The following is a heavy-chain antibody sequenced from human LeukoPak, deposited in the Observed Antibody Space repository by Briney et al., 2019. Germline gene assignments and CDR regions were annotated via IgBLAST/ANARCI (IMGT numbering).Heavy chain of an antibody. Sequence: GGSLGLSCEASGFSMSVYWMSWVRQAPGKGLEWVGNIKQDGSERNYVDSVKGRFTISRDNAKKSLYLQMNSLRAEDTAVYYCARDWGAYYHFFDYWGQGTLVTASS. D-gene: IGHD3-22*01. J-gene: IGHJ4*02. CDR3: ARDWGAYYHFFDY. V-gene: IGHV3-7*01. CDR1: GFSMSVYW. CDR2: IKQDGSER.